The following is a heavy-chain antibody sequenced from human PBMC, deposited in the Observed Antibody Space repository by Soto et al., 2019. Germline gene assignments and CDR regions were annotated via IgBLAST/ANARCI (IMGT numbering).Heavy chain of an antibody. CDR3: AKVGGVGGYYFDY. Sequence: GGSLRLSCAASGFTFSRYWMDWVRRAPRKGLEWVSDFSVTGGGTFYADSVKGRFTISRDNSKNTLYLQMNSLRAEDTALYYCAKVGGVGGYYFDYWGQGTLVTVSS. CDR1: GFTFSRYW. V-gene: IGHV3-23*01. D-gene: IGHD3-16*01. J-gene: IGHJ4*02. CDR2: FSVTGGGT.